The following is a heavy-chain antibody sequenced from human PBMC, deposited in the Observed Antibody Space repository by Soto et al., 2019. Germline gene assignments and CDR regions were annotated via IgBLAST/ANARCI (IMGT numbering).Heavy chain of an antibody. D-gene: IGHD1-26*01. Sequence: ASVKVSCKASGYTFTGYYMHWVRQAPGQGLEWMGWINPNSGGTNYAQKFQGWVTMTRDTSISTAYMELSRLRSDDTAVYYCARDLAPSGSYYYYYGMDVWGQGTTVTVSS. J-gene: IGHJ6*02. CDR2: INPNSGGT. CDR1: GYTFTGYY. CDR3: ARDLAPSGSYYYYYGMDV. V-gene: IGHV1-2*04.